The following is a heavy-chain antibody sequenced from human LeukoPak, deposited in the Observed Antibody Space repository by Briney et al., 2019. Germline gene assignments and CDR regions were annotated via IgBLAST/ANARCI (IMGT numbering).Heavy chain of an antibody. D-gene: IGHD3-10*01. V-gene: IGHV3-23*01. CDR1: GLTFSSYA. Sequence: GGSLRLSCVASGLTFSSYAMSWVRQAPGKGLEWVSVSGSGDSTNYADSVKGRFTISRDNSKNTLYLQMNSLRAEDTAVYYCAKDLDTMVRGVNVYWGQGTLVTVAS. CDR2: SGSGDST. CDR3: AKDLDTMVRGVNVY. J-gene: IGHJ4*02.